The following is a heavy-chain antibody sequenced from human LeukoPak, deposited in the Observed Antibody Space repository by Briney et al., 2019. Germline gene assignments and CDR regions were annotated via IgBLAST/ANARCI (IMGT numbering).Heavy chain of an antibody. D-gene: IGHD3-22*01. CDR2: ISWDGGST. CDR1: GFTFDDYA. CDR3: AKDYSSGYDSSGYFDY. V-gene: IGHV3-43D*03. J-gene: IGHJ4*02. Sequence: GGSLRLSCAASGFTFDDYAMHWVRQAPGKGLEWVSLISWDGGSTYYADSVKGRFTISRDNSKNSLYLQMNSLRAEDTALYYCAKDYSSGYDSSGYFDYWGQGTLVTVSS.